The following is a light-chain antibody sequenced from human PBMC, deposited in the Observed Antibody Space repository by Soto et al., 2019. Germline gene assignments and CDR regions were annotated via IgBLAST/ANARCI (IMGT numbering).Light chain of an antibody. J-gene: IGLJ1*01. CDR3: SSYTSSSTYV. CDR2: EVS. Sequence: QSALTQPASVSGSPGQSITISCTGTSSDVGGYNYVSWSQQHPGKAPQLMIYEVSKRPSGVSNRFSGSKSGNTASLTISGLQAEDEADYYCSSYTSSSTYVFGTGTKLTVL. V-gene: IGLV2-14*01. CDR1: SSDVGGYNY.